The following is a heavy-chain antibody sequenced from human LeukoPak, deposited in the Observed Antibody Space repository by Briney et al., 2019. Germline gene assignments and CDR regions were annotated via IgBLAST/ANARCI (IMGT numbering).Heavy chain of an antibody. CDR2: ISSSGSTV. CDR3: ARLHDSSGMDV. CDR1: GFTFSTYE. J-gene: IGHJ6*02. V-gene: IGHV3-48*03. Sequence: PGGTLTLSCAASGFTFSTYELHWVRQAPGKGLEWVSYISSSGSTVYYADSVRGRFTISRDNTKNSLYLQMNSMRAEDTAVYYCARLHDSSGMDVWGQGTTVTVSS. D-gene: IGHD3-22*01.